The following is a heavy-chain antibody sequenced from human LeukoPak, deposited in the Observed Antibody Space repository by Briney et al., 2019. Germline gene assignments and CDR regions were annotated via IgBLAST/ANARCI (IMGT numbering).Heavy chain of an antibody. J-gene: IGHJ4*02. CDR3: AKDRGSWYSTIRSSGNY. Sequence: GGSLRPSCPASGFTFSSYAMSWVRQAPGKGLEWVSSIRGSVGRTYYGGSVKGPFTISRDNSKNTLYLQMNSLRAEDTAVYYCAKDRGSWYSTIRSSGNYWGQGTLVTVSS. V-gene: IGHV3-23*01. D-gene: IGHD6-13*01. CDR2: IRGSVGRT. CDR1: GFTFSSYA.